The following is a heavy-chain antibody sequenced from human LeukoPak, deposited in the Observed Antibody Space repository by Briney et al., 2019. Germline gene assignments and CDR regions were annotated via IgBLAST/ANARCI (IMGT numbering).Heavy chain of an antibody. D-gene: IGHD3-10*01. CDR2: IYTSGST. CDR1: GGSGSRGSYY. CDR3: ARDLTPNSLWFGELSGSAWFDP. J-gene: IGHJ5*02. Sequence: SETLSLTCTVSGGSGSRGSYYWSWIRQPAGKGLEWIGRIYTSGSTNYNPSLKSRVTISVDTSKNQFSLKLSSVTAADTAVYYCARDLTPNSLWFGELSGSAWFDPWGQGTLVTVSS. V-gene: IGHV4-61*10.